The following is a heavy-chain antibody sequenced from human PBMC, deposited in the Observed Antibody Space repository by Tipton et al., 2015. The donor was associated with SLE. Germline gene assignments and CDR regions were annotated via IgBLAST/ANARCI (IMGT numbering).Heavy chain of an antibody. J-gene: IGHJ3*01. Sequence: TLSLTCALYGGSFTGYYWSWIRQSPGLGLEWIGEITHGGGTNYNPSLKSRVTISRDVSKTQFSLNLTSATAADAAVYYCAKFAVILAGYAFDVWGQGTLVAVSA. CDR2: ITHGGGT. CDR3: AKFAVILAGYAFDV. D-gene: IGHD3-9*01. V-gene: IGHV4-34*01. CDR1: GGSFTGYY.